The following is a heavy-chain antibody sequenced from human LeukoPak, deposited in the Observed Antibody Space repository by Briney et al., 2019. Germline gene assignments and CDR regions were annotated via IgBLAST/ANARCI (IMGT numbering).Heavy chain of an antibody. CDR2: INSDGSFT. CDR1: GFTFSSYW. D-gene: IGHD2-2*01. CDR3: AKDLVYLGYCSSTSCYAYAIDI. V-gene: IGHV3-74*01. J-gene: IGHJ3*02. Sequence: GESLRLSCAASGFTFSSYWMHWVRQAPGKGLVWVSRINSDGSFTNYADSVKGRFTISRDNAKNTLYLQMNSLRAEDTAVYYCAKDLVYLGYCSSTSCYAYAIDIWGQGTMVTVSS.